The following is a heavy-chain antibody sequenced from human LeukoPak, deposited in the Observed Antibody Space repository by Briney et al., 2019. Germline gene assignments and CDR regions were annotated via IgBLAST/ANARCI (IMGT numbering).Heavy chain of an antibody. Sequence: SETLSLTCTVSGDYISNGDYYWSWIRQSPGKGLEWIGYIYHTGSTHYNPSLTGRVTMSVDTSKNQFSPKLTSVIAADTAVYYCARVRNWFDPWGQGALVTVSS. CDR3: ARVRNWFDP. CDR2: IYHTGST. J-gene: IGHJ5*02. V-gene: IGHV4-30-4*01. CDR1: GDYISNGDYY.